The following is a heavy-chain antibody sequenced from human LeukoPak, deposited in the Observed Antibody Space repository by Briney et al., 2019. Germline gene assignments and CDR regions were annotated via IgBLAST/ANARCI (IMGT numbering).Heavy chain of an antibody. CDR2: ISSSSSTV. D-gene: IGHD1-26*01. Sequence: GVSQRLSCAASGFTFSGYSMNWVRQAPAKGLEWVYLISSSSSTVFYEASVKGRFTISRDNAKNSLYLQMNSLRPEDTAVPYCARDRGGSYSANYWGQGTLVTVSS. CDR3: ARDRGGSYSANY. CDR1: GFTFSGYS. V-gene: IGHV3-48*04. J-gene: IGHJ4*02.